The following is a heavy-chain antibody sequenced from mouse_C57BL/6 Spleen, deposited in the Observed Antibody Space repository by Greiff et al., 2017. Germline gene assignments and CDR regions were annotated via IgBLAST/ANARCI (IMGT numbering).Heavy chain of an antibody. CDR3: AYDYEAWFAY. CDR2: ISYAGSN. J-gene: IGHJ3*01. D-gene: IGHD2-4*01. V-gene: IGHV3-6*01. CDR1: GYSITSGYY. Sequence: EVKLLESGPGLVKPSPSLSLTCSVTGYSITSGYYWNWIRQFPGNKLEWMGYISYAGSNNYNPSLKNRISITRDTSKNQFFLKLNSVTTEDTATYYCAYDYEAWFAYWGQGTLVTVAA.